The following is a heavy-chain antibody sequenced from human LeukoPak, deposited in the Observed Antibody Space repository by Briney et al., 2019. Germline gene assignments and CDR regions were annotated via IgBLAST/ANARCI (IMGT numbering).Heavy chain of an antibody. CDR1: GGSFSGYY. D-gene: IGHD6-13*01. Sequence: PSETLSLTCAVYGGSFSGYYWSWIRQPPGKGLEWIGEINHSGSTNYNPSLKSRVTISVDTSKNQFSLKLSSMTAADTAVYYCARGPHRVFDYWGQGTLVTVSS. CDR3: ARGPHRVFDY. J-gene: IGHJ4*02. CDR2: INHSGST. V-gene: IGHV4-34*01.